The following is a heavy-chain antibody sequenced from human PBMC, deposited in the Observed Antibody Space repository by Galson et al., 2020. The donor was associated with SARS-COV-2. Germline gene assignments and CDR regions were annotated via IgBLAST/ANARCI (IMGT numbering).Heavy chain of an antibody. Sequence: QLGESLKISCAASGFTFSSYGMHWVRQAPGKGLEWVAVISYDGSNKYYADSVKGRFTISRDNSKNTLYLQMNSLRAEDTAVYYCARDLGFGELAEYFQHWGQGTLVTVSS. D-gene: IGHD3-10*01. V-gene: IGHV3-30*03. J-gene: IGHJ1*01. CDR1: GFTFSSYG. CDR2: ISYDGSNK. CDR3: ARDLGFGELAEYFQH.